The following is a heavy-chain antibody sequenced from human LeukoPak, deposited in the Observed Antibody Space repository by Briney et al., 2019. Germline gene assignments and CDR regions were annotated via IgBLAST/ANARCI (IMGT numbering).Heavy chain of an antibody. D-gene: IGHD3-10*01. CDR1: GGSISSHY. V-gene: IGHV4-4*07. J-gene: IGHJ6*03. CDR3: ARSHGSGSYYYYMDV. CDR2: IYTSGST. Sequence: SETLSLTCTVSGGSISSHYWSWIRQPAGKGLEWIGRIYTSGSTNYNPSLKSRVTMSVDTSKNQFSLKLSSVTAADTAVYYCARSHGSGSYYYYMDVWGKGTTVTVSS.